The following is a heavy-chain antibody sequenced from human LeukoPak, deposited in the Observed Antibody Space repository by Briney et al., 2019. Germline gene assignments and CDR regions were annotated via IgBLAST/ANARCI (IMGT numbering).Heavy chain of an antibody. CDR3: ARDDGDHLLDY. J-gene: IGHJ4*02. D-gene: IGHD4-17*01. V-gene: IGHV3-30-3*01. CDR1: GFTFNSFA. Sequence: GGSLRLACAASGFTFNSFAMSWVRQAPGKGLEWVALISYDGSNKYYSDSVRGRFTISIDNSKNTLYLQMNSLRAEDTAVYYCARDDGDHLLDYWGQGTLVTVSS. CDR2: ISYDGSNK.